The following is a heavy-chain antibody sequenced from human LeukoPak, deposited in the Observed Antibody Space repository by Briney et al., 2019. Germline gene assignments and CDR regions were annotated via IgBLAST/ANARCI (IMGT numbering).Heavy chain of an antibody. CDR1: EFTFSRYG. J-gene: IGHJ5*02. Sequence: PGESLRLSCAASEFTFSRYGMHWVRQAPGKGLVWVSRVSPDGLTTKYADSVKGRFTISRDNAKNTLYLQMNSLRDEDTAMYYCSRERDSNWFDPWGQGTLVTVSS. CDR3: SRERDSNWFDP. V-gene: IGHV3-74*03. CDR2: VSPDGLTT.